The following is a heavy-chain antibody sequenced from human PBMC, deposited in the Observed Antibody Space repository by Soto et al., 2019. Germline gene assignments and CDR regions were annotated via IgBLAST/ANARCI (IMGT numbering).Heavy chain of an antibody. CDR1: GDSIGSSLYY. Sequence: QLQLQESGPGLVKPSGTLSLTCIVSGDSIGSSLYYWAWIRQPPGKGLEWIGSVSYSGRTYYNPALKSRVTISVDTSNNQFSLRLSSVTAADTAVYYCARHQTIPGVGAGYYSGLDVWGQGSTVTV. CDR2: VSYSGRT. D-gene: IGHD1-26*01. CDR3: ARHQTIPGVGAGYYSGLDV. V-gene: IGHV4-39*01. J-gene: IGHJ6*02.